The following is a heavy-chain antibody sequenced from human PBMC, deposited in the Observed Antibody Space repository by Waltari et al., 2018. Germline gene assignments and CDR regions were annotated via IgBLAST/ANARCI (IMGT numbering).Heavy chain of an antibody. V-gene: IGHV4-39*01. CDR1: GGSISSSSYY. D-gene: IGHD2-15*01. J-gene: IGHJ4*02. Sequence: QLQLQESGPGLVKPSETLSLTCTVSGGSISSSSYYWGWIRQPPGKGLEWIGSIYYSGSTYYNPSLKSRGTISVDTSKNQFSLKLSSVTAADTAVYYCARRANGGTIDYWGQGTLVTVSS. CDR3: ARRANGGTIDY. CDR2: IYYSGST.